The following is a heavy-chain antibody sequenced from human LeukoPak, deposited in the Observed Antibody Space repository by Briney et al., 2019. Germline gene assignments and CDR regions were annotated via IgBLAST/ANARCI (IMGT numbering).Heavy chain of an antibody. J-gene: IGHJ5*02. Sequence: ASVKVSCKASGYTLTAYYIHWVRQAPGQGLEWMGWSDPESGKPYYAQKFQGRVTMTRDTSINTAYMDLSSLTSDDTAVYYCARLGGTSTAAARTAPWGQRTLVTVSS. D-gene: IGHD6-13*01. CDR3: ARLGGTSTAAARTAP. V-gene: IGHV1-2*02. CDR2: SDPESGKP. CDR1: GYTLTAYY.